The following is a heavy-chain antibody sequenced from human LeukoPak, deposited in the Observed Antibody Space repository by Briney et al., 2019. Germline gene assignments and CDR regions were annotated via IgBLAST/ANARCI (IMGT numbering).Heavy chain of an antibody. J-gene: IGHJ4*02. CDR1: GGTFSSYA. CDR2: IIPILGIA. CDR3: ARLEGGSYYGKTSNDY. D-gene: IGHD1-26*01. V-gene: IGHV1-69*04. Sequence: SVKVSCKASGGTFSSYAISWVRQAPGQGLEWMGRIIPILGIANYAQKFQGRVTITADKSTSTAYMELSSLRSEDTAVYYCARLEGGSYYGKTSNDYWGQGTLVTVSS.